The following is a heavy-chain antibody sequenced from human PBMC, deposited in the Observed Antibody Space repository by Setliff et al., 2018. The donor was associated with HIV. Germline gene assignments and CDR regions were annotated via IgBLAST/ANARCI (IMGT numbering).Heavy chain of an antibody. D-gene: IGHD1-26*01. CDR1: GYTFPNYG. V-gene: IGHV1-18*01. J-gene: IGHJ4*02. CDR2: ISAYTANT. Sequence: VASVKVSCKASGYTFPNYGITWVRQAPGQGLEWMGWISAYTANTNYAQNLQGRVTLTTDTSTSTAYMELRSLRSGDTAVYYCARVRVEATPLDYWGQGTLVTVSS. CDR3: ARVRVEATPLDY.